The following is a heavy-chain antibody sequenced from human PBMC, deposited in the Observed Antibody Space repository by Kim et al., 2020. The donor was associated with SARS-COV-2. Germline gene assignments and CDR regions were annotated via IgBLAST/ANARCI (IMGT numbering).Heavy chain of an antibody. CDR3: ARSWGIDYGDPYFDY. CDR2: IYPGDSDT. D-gene: IGHD4-17*01. CDR1: GYSFTSYW. V-gene: IGHV5-51*01. J-gene: IGHJ4*02. Sequence: GESLKISCKGSGYSFTSYWIGWVRQMPGKGLEWMGIIYPGDSDTRYSPSFQGQVTISADKSIRTAYLQWSSLKASDTAMYYCARSWGIDYGDPYFDYWGQGTLVTVSS.